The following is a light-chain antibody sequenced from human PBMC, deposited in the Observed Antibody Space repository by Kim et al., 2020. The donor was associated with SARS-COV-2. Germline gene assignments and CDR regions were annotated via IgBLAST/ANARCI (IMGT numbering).Light chain of an antibody. CDR1: TSNSGGNS. CDR3: GTWDDTLEVWL. Sequence: GQRVTISCSWSTSNSGGNSVNWYQQFPGTAPKLFVDTNNRRPSGVPERVSASKSGTSASLAISGLQSEDEADYYCGTWDDTLEVWLFGGGTKLTVL. CDR2: TNN. V-gene: IGLV1-44*01. J-gene: IGLJ3*02.